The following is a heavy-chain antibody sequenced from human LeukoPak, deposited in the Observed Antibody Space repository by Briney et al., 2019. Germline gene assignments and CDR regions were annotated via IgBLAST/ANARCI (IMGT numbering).Heavy chain of an antibody. CDR3: ARGLRLPSRSTPAVPHV. CDR2: INHSGTT. CDR1: GGSFSDYY. V-gene: IGHV4-34*01. Sequence: SETLSLTCAVYGGSFSDYYWNWIPQSPGKGLEWIGEINHSGTTNYNPSLKSRVTISVDTPKNQFSLTLSSVTAADTAIYHCARGLRLPSRSTPAVPHVWSKGTTVTVSA. D-gene: IGHD6-19*01. J-gene: IGHJ6*04.